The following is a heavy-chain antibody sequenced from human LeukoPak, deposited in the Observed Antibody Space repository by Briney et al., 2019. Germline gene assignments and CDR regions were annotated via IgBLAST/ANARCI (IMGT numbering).Heavy chain of an antibody. V-gene: IGHV1-24*01. CDR1: GYTLSGLS. J-gene: IGHJ4*02. D-gene: IGHD5-24*01. CDR2: FDLEDGET. Sequence: ASVKVSCKVSGYTLSGLSMHWVRQAPGKGLEWMGGFDLEDGETIYVQKVQGRVTMTEDTSTDTAYMELSSLRSDDTAVYFCAAGEVGQLFDYWGQGTLVTVSS. CDR3: AAGEVGQLFDY.